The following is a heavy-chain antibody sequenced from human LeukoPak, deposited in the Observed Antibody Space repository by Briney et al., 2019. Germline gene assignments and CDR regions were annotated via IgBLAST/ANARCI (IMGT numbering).Heavy chain of an antibody. CDR1: GYTFTSYD. CDR2: MNPNSGNT. CDR3: ARGGSSYDFWSGYYSYYYYMHV. J-gene: IGHJ6*03. V-gene: IGHV1-8*01. D-gene: IGHD3-3*01. Sequence: ASVKVSCKASGYTFTSYDINWVRQATGQGLEWMGWMNPNSGNTGYAQKFQGRVTMSRNTSISTAYMELSSLRSEDTAVYYCARGGSSYDFWSGYYSYYYYMHVWGKGTTVTLSS.